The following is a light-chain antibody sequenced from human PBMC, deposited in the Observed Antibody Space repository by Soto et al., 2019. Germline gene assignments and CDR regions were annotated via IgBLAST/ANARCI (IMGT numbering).Light chain of an antibody. J-gene: IGLJ1*01. CDR2: GNY. Sequence: QSVLTQPPSVSGAPGQRVTISCTGSSSNIGAGYDVHWYQQLPGAAPKLLIYGNYKRPSGVPDRFSGSKSGASASLAITGRQAEDEADYYCQSYDSSLSGSGVFGTGTKVTVL. CDR3: QSYDSSLSGSGV. V-gene: IGLV1-40*01. CDR1: SSNIGAGYD.